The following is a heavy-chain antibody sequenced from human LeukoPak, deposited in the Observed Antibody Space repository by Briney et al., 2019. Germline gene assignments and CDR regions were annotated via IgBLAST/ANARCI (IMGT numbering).Heavy chain of an antibody. D-gene: IGHD3-10*01. J-gene: IGHJ5*02. CDR3: ARGGIGATMVRGVPSPGNWFDP. CDR1: GGSISSGGYY. V-gene: IGHV4-31*03. Sequence: PSETLSLTCTVSGGSISSGGYYWSWIRQHPGKGLEWIGYIYYSGSTYYNPSLKSRVTISVDTSKNQFSLKLSSVTAADTAVYYCARGGIGATMVRGVPSPGNWFDPRGQGTLVTVSS. CDR2: IYYSGST.